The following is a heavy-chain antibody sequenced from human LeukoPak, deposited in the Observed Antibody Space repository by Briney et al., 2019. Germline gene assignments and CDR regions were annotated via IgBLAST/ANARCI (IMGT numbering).Heavy chain of an antibody. CDR3: ARDPLNCSSTSCTVGAFDI. V-gene: IGHV3-7*01. CDR1: GFTFSSYW. D-gene: IGHD2-2*01. J-gene: IGHJ3*02. CDR2: IKQDGSEK. Sequence: PGGSLRLSCAASGFTFSSYWMSWVRQAPGKGLEWVANIKQDGSEKYYVDSVKCRFTITRDNAKNSLYLQMNSLRAEDTAVYYCARDPLNCSSTSCTVGAFDIWGQGTMVTVSS.